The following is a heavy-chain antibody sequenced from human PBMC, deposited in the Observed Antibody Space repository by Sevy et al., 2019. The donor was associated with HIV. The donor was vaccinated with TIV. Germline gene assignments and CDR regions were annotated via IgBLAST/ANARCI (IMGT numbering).Heavy chain of an antibody. V-gene: IGHV3-11*01. CDR2: ISSSGSTI. J-gene: IGHJ4*02. Sequence: GGSLRLSCAASGFTFSDYYMSWIRQAPGKGLEWVSYISSSGSTIYYADSVKGQFTISRDNAKNSLYLQMNSLRAEDTAVYYCARDRTTTYSGSYDYWGQGTLVTVSS. CDR3: ARDRTTTYSGSYDY. D-gene: IGHD1-26*01. CDR1: GFTFSDYY.